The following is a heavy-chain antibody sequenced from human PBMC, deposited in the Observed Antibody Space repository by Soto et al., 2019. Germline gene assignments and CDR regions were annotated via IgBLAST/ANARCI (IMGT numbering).Heavy chain of an antibody. CDR2: MNPNSGNT. V-gene: IGHV1-8*01. Sequence: GASVKVSCKAPGYSFINYDINWVRQAPGRGLEWMGWMNPNSGNTGYAQKFQGRVTMTRDTSINTAYMELSSLTSDDTALYYCARETSRSSSGADYWGPGTLVTVSS. J-gene: IGHJ4*02. CDR1: GYSFINYD. D-gene: IGHD6-6*01. CDR3: ARETSRSSSGADY.